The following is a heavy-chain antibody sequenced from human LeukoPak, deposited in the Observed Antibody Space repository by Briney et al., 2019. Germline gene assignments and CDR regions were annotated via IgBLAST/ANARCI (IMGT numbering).Heavy chain of an antibody. CDR3: ASLPYYDFWSGYYTAGFDP. V-gene: IGHV4-4*07. CDR2: IYTSGST. Sequence: SETLSLTCTVSGGSISSYYWSWIRQPAGKGLEWIGRIYTSGSTNYNPSLKSRVTISVDTSKNQFSLKLSSVTAADTAVYYCASLPYYDFWSGYYTAGFDPWGQGTLVTVSS. CDR1: GGSISSYY. D-gene: IGHD3-3*01. J-gene: IGHJ5*02.